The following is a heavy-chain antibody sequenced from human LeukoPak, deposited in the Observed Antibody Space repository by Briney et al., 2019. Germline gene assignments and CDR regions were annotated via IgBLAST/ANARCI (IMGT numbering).Heavy chain of an antibody. V-gene: IGHV1-8*01. J-gene: IGHJ4*02. CDR3: ARFRLGYYYDSTGDYFDY. Sequence: ASVKVSCKASGYTFTSYDIHWVRQATGQGLEWMGWMNPNSGNTGYAQKFQGRVTMTRNTSISTAYMELSSLRSEDTAVYYCARFRLGYYYDSTGDYFDYWGQGTLVTVSS. CDR2: MNPNSGNT. D-gene: IGHD3-22*01. CDR1: GYTFTSYD.